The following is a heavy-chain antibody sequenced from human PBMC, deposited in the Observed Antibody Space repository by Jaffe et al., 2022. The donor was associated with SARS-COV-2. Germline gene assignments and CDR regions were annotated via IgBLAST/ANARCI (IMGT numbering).Heavy chain of an antibody. J-gene: IGHJ3*02. V-gene: IGHV1-3*01. CDR3: ARERVHLTWGGFDI. D-gene: IGHD1-1*01. CDR1: AYTFSNYN. Sequence: QVQFVQSGAEVKKPGASVRISCKATAYTFSNYNIHWVRQAPGQRLEWLGWISAGNGDTEYSQNFQGRITITRDTSATTAYMDLSSLTSEDTALYYCARERVHLTWGGFDIWGQGTVVTVSS. CDR2: ISAGNGDT.